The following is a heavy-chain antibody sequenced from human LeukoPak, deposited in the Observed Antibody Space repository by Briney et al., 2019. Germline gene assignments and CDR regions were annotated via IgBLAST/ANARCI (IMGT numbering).Heavy chain of an antibody. CDR3: AKATTTIAAVPHNP. J-gene: IGHJ5*02. Sequence: ASVTVSCKASGYSFTTYDVNWVRQAPGQGLEWMGWMNPKSGNTGYAPKFQGRVTMTRNTSIDTAFMELKSLSFEDTAVYYCAKATTTIAAVPHNPWGQGTLATVSS. V-gene: IGHV1-8*01. D-gene: IGHD6-13*01. CDR2: MNPKSGNT. CDR1: GYSFTTYD.